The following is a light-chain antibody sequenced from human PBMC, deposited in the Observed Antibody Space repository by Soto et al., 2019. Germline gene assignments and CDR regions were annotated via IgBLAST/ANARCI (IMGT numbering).Light chain of an antibody. Sequence: QSAPTQPASVSGSPGQSITLSCTGTNSDVGGYDFVSWYQQHPGKAPKLMVYDVSNRPSGVSNRFSGSKSGNTASLTISGLQAEDEATYFCSSFTSRSSLVFGGGTKVTV. CDR3: SSFTSRSSLV. CDR2: DVS. V-gene: IGLV2-14*03. J-gene: IGLJ2*01. CDR1: NSDVGGYDF.